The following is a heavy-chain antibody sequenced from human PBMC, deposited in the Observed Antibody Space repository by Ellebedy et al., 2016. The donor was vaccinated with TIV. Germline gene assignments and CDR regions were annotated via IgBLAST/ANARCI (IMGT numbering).Heavy chain of an antibody. CDR2: ISGSGGST. J-gene: IGHJ5*02. D-gene: IGHD3-9*01. Sequence: GGSLRLSXAASGFTFSSYAMSWVRQAPGKGLEWVSAISGSGGSTYYADSVKGRFTISRDNSKNTLYLQMNSLRAEDTAVYYCAKNYRYFDWLPPFDPWGQGTLVTVSS. CDR3: AKNYRYFDWLPPFDP. CDR1: GFTFSSYA. V-gene: IGHV3-23*01.